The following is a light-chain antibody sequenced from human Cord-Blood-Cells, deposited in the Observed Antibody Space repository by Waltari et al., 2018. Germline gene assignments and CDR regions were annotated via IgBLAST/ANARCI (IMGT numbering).Light chain of an antibody. J-gene: IGKJ1*01. Sequence: DIQMTQSPSTLSASVAARVTITCRASQSISSWLAWYQQKPGKAPKRLIYKASSLESGVPSRFSGSGSGTEFTLTISSLQPDDFATYYCQQYNSYWTFGQGTKVEIK. V-gene: IGKV1-5*03. CDR2: KAS. CDR3: QQYNSYWT. CDR1: QSISSW.